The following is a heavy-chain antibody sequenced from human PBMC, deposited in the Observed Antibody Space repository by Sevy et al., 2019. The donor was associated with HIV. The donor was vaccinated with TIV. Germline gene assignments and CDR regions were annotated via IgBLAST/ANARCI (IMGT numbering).Heavy chain of an antibody. V-gene: IGHV1-18*01. Sequence: ASVKVSCKASGYTFTRYGISWVRQAPGQGLEWMGWISAYNGNTNYAQMLQGRVTMTTDTSTSTAYMELRSLRSDDTAVYYCARGPSNKDTAMPGGYWGQGTLVTVSS. CDR3: ARGPSNKDTAMPGGY. CDR2: ISAYNGNT. D-gene: IGHD5-18*01. CDR1: GYTFTRYG. J-gene: IGHJ4*02.